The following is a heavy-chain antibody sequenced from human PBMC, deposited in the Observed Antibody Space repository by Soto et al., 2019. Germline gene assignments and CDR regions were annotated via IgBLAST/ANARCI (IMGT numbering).Heavy chain of an antibody. CDR1: GGSFNSFS. V-gene: IGHV1-69*06. CDR2: IIPMSGRP. J-gene: IGHJ5*02. Sequence: QVQLVQSGAEVKTPGSSVKVSCKASGGSFNSFSIDWVRQAPGQGLEWMGGIIPMSGRPNYAQRFQVRVTFSEYKSNNAVYMEVNRLTYEDTAVYYCTRRGRESANWFDPWGQGTLVTVSS. CDR3: TRRGRESANWFDP.